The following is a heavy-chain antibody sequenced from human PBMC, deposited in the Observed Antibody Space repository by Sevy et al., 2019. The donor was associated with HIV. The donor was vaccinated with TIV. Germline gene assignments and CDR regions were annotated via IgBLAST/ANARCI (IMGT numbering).Heavy chain of an antibody. V-gene: IGHV1-69*13. CDR2: IIPIFGTA. CDR3: ARAHCSGGSCYYNLNWFDP. Sequence: ASVKVSCKASGGTFSSYAISWVRQAPGQELEWMGGIIPIFGTANYAQKFQGRVTITADESTSTAYMELSSLRSEDTAVYYCARAHCSGGSCYYNLNWFDPWGQGTLVTVSS. CDR1: GGTFSSYA. D-gene: IGHD2-15*01. J-gene: IGHJ5*02.